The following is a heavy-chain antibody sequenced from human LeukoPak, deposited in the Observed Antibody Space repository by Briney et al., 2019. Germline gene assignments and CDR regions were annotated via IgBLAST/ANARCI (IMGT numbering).Heavy chain of an antibody. CDR3: ARALSRGWSHAFDI. Sequence: GGSLRLSCAASGSTFSSYAMHWVRQAPGKGLEWVAVMSSDGSNKYYADSVKGRFTISRDNSRNTMYLQMNSLRAEDTAVYYCARALSRGWSHAFDIWGQGTMVTVSS. J-gene: IGHJ3*02. D-gene: IGHD6-19*01. V-gene: IGHV3-30-3*01. CDR2: MSSDGSNK. CDR1: GSTFSSYA.